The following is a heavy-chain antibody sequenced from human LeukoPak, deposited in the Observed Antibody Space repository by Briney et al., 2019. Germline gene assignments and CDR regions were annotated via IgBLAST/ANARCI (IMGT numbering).Heavy chain of an antibody. D-gene: IGHD6-19*01. J-gene: IGHJ4*02. CDR3: AREVYSSGWYPFLDY. Sequence: SETLSLTCAVYGGSFSGYYWSWIRQPPGKGLEWIGEINHSGSTNYNPSLKSRVTISVDKSKNQFSLKLSSVTAADTAVYYCAREVYSSGWYPFLDYWGQGTLVTVSS. V-gene: IGHV4-34*01. CDR1: GGSFSGYY. CDR2: INHSGST.